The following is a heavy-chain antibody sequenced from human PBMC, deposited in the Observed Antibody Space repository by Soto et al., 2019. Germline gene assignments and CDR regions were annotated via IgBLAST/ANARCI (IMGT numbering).Heavy chain of an antibody. Sequence: QVQLQESGPGLVKPSETLSLTCTVSGGSISSYYWSWIRQPPGKGLEWIGYIYYSGSTNYNPSLKSRVTISVDTSKNQFSLKLSSVTAADTAVYYCARFHPMVGATLGAFDIRGQGTMVTVSS. J-gene: IGHJ3*02. CDR1: GGSISSYY. D-gene: IGHD1-26*01. CDR2: IYYSGST. V-gene: IGHV4-59*01. CDR3: ARFHPMVGATLGAFDI.